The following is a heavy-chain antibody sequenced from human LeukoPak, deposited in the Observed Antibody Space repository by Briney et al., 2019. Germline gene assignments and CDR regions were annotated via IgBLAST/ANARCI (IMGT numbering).Heavy chain of an antibody. J-gene: IGHJ6*03. V-gene: IGHV4-39*07. D-gene: IGHD5-18*01. CDR3: DVQPGYYYHVDV. CDR1: GGSISSSSYY. Sequence: SETLSLTCTVSGGSISSSSYYWGWIRQPPGKGLEWVGNIYYDGSAYYNPSLKSRVTISVDTSKSQFSLNLSSVTAADTAVYYCDVQPGYYYHVDVWGKGTTVTVSS. CDR2: IYYDGSA.